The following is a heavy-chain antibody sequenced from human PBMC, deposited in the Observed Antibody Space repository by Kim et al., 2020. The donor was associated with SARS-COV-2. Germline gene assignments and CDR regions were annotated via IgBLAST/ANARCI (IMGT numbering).Heavy chain of an antibody. V-gene: IGHV4-31*03. CDR3: ARGAEISSSWYGGLYYYGMDV. CDR2: IYYSGST. J-gene: IGHJ6*02. Sequence: SETLSLTCTVSGGSISSGGYYWSWIRQHPGKGLEWIVYIYYSGSTYYNPSLKSRVTISVDTSKNQFSLKLSSLTAADTAVYYCARGAEISSSWYGGLYYYGMDVWGQGTTVTVSS. D-gene: IGHD6-13*01. CDR1: GGSISSGGYY.